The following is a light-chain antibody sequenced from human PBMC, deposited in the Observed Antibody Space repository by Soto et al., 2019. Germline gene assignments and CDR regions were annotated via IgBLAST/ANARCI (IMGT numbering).Light chain of an antibody. CDR2: NNI. V-gene: IGLV1-44*01. CDR3: AAWDDSLNGVV. CDR1: SSNIGSTT. Sequence: QTVVTQPPSASGTPGQRVTIACSGSSSNIGSTTVKWYQQLPGTAPKLLIYNNIQRRSRVPDRFSDSKSGTSASLAISGLQSEDEADYYCAAWDDSLNGVVFGGGTKLTVL. J-gene: IGLJ3*02.